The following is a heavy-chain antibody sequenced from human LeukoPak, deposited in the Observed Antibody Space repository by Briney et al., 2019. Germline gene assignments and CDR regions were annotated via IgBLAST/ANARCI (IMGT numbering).Heavy chain of an antibody. Sequence: PGGSLRLSCAASGFTFSSYAMSWVRQAPGKGLEWVSAISDSGGSTYYADSVKGRLTISRDNSKNTLYLQMNSLRAEDTAVYYCAKCYDSSGYYYRIIDYWGQGTLVTVSS. CDR2: ISDSGGST. CDR1: GFTFSSYA. CDR3: AKCYDSSGYYYRIIDY. V-gene: IGHV3-23*01. D-gene: IGHD3-22*01. J-gene: IGHJ4*02.